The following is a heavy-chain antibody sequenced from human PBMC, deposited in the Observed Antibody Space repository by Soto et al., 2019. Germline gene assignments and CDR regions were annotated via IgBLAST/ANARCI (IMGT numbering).Heavy chain of an antibody. CDR1: GGSISRGGYY. CDR3: ARDVRLLTFDP. CDR2: IYYSGST. J-gene: IGHJ5*02. V-gene: IGHV4-31*03. D-gene: IGHD2-15*01. Sequence: SETLSLTCTVSGGSISRGGYYWSWIRQHPGKGLEWIGYIYYSGSTYYNPSLKSRVTISVDTSKNQFSLKLSSVTAADTAVYYCARDVRLLTFDPWGQGTLVTVSS.